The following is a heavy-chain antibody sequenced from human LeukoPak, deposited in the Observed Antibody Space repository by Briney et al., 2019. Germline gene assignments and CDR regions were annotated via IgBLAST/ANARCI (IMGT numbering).Heavy chain of an antibody. V-gene: IGHV4-34*01. D-gene: IGHD6-13*01. Sequence: SETLSLTCAVYGGSFSGYYWSWIRQPPGKGLEWIGEISHSGSTNYNPSLKSRVTISVDTSKNQFSLKLSSVTAADTAVYYCARGAGSWPTDYWGQGTLVTVSS. CDR3: ARGAGSWPTDY. CDR2: ISHSGST. J-gene: IGHJ4*02. CDR1: GGSFSGYY.